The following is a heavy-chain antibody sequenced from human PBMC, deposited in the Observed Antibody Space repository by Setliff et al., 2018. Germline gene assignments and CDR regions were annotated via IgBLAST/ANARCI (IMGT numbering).Heavy chain of an antibody. CDR1: GYTFTSYY. D-gene: IGHD6-13*01. V-gene: IGHV1-46*01. J-gene: IGHJ4*02. CDR2: INPSGGST. CDR3: ARRSSSGNGFDY. Sequence: CKASGYTFTSYYMHWVRQAPGQGLEWMGIINPSGGSTSYAQKFQGRVTMTRDTSTSTVYMELSSLRSEDTAVYYCARRSSSGNGFDYWGQGTQVTVSS.